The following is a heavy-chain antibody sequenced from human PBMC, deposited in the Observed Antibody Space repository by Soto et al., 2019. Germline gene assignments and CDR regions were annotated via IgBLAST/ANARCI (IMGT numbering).Heavy chain of an antibody. D-gene: IGHD3-22*01. Sequence: PGGSLRLSCAASGFTFSSYGMHWVRQAPGKGLEWVAVISYDGSNKYYADSVKGRFTISRDNSKNTLYLQMNSLRAEDTAVYYCAKDLRITMIGLRPWGPLYWGQGTLVSGSS. CDR2: ISYDGSNK. CDR3: AKDLRITMIGLRPWGPLY. J-gene: IGHJ4*02. V-gene: IGHV3-30*18. CDR1: GFTFSSYG.